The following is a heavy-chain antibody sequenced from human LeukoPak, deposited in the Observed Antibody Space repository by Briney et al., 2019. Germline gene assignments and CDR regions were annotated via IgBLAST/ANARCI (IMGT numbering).Heavy chain of an antibody. Sequence: GESLKISCKGSGYSFTSYWIGWVRQMPGKGLEWMGIIYPGDSDTRYSPSFQGQVTISADKSISTAYLQWSSLKASDTAMYYCARERRTSSRKQGNFDYWGQGTLVTVSS. CDR2: IYPGDSDT. CDR1: GYSFTSYW. D-gene: IGHD6-13*01. V-gene: IGHV5-51*01. J-gene: IGHJ4*02. CDR3: ARERRTSSRKQGNFDY.